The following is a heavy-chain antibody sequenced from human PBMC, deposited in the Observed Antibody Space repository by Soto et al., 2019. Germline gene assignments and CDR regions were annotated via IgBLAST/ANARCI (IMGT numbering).Heavy chain of an antibody. D-gene: IGHD6-13*01. CDR2: ISGSGGST. Sequence: EVQLLESGGGLVQPGGSLRVSCAASGFTFSNYAMTWVRQAPGKGLEWVSTISGSGGSTYYADSVKGRFTISRDNSKNTLYLQMNSLRADDTAVYYCAKGVYSTTWRNWFGAWGQGTLVTVSS. CDR3: AKGVYSTTWRNWFGA. J-gene: IGHJ5*02. CDR1: GFTFSNYA. V-gene: IGHV3-23*01.